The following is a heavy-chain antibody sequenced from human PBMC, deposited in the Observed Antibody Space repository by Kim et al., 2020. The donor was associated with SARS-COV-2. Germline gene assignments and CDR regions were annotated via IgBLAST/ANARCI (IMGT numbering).Heavy chain of an antibody. CDR1: GFTFSNYS. Sequence: GGSLRLSCAASGFTFSNYSMSWVRQALGEGLEWVSAISGSGDCTYYRDSVWGRFTISRDNAKNPLYLQMNSLTAEDTAVYYCARDRPHSVVVPAAIWGQGTVVPLSS. V-gene: IGHV3-23*01. J-gene: IGHJ4*02. CDR2: ISGSGDCT. D-gene: IGHD2-15*01. CDR3: ARDRPHSVVVPAAI.